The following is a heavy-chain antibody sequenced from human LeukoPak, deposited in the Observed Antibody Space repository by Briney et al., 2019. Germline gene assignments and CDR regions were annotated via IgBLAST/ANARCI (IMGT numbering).Heavy chain of an antibody. CDR3: AKASSYGSMSYDFGS. D-gene: IGHD3-10*01. CDR1: GFTFSSYA. J-gene: IGHJ4*02. Sequence: PGGPLRLSCAASGFTFSSYAMNWVRQDPGKGLEWVSGISASGGTTYYADSMKGRFTISRDNSKGTLFLQLNSLRAEDTAVYYCAKASSYGSMSYDFGSWGQGTLVTVSS. CDR2: ISASGGTT. V-gene: IGHV3-23*01.